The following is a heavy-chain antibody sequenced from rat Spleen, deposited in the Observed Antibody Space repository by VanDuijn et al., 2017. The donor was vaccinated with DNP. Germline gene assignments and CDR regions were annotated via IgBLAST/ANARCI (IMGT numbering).Heavy chain of an antibody. J-gene: IGHJ2*01. Sequence: EVQLQESGPGLEKPSQSLSLTCSVTGYSITSTYLGWIRKFPGNKLEWMGSINSAGNTNYNPSLKSRISITRDTSKNQFFLQVNSVTTEDTATYYCATRTRGINFDYWGHGVMVTVSS. V-gene: IGHV3-3*01. CDR3: ATRTRGINFDY. CDR1: GYSITSTY. D-gene: IGHD1-9*01. CDR2: INSAGNT.